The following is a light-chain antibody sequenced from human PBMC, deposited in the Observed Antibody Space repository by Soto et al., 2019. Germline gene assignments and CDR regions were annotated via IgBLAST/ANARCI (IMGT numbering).Light chain of an antibody. J-gene: IGLJ1*01. Sequence: QSALTQPASVSGSPGQSITISCTGSSHDVGGYNYVSWYQQHPGKAPKLMTYDVSDRPSGVSNRFSGSKSGNTASLTISGLQGEDEADYYCSSYTSSSTRVFRTGTKVTVL. CDR1: SHDVGGYNY. CDR2: DVS. CDR3: SSYTSSSTRV. V-gene: IGLV2-14*01.